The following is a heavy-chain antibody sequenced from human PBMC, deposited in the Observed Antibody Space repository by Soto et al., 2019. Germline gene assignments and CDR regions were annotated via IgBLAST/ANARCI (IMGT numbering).Heavy chain of an antibody. Sequence: ASVKVSCKASGYTLTGYYMHWVRQAPGQGLEWMGWINPNSGGTNCAQKFQGWVTMTRDTSISTAYMELSRLRSDDTAVYYCAIDGYSSTSCYGNYYYYGMDVWSQGTTVTVSS. D-gene: IGHD2-2*01. V-gene: IGHV1-2*04. CDR3: AIDGYSSTSCYGNYYYYGMDV. J-gene: IGHJ6*02. CDR2: INPNSGGT. CDR1: GYTLTGYY.